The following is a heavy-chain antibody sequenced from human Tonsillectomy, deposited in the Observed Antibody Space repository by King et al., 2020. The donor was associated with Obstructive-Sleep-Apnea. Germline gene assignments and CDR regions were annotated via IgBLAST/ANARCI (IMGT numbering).Heavy chain of an antibody. J-gene: IGHJ4*02. CDR3: ASGIVGARAPKNYYFDY. CDR1: GYTFTSYY. V-gene: IGHV1-46*01. Sequence: VQLVESGAEVKKPGASVKVSCKASGYTFTSYYMHWVRQAPGQGLELMGIINPSGGSTSYAQKFQGRVTVTRDTSTSTVYMELSSLRSEDTAVYYCASGIVGARAPKNYYFDYWGQGTLVTVSS. CDR2: INPSGGST. D-gene: IGHD1-26*01.